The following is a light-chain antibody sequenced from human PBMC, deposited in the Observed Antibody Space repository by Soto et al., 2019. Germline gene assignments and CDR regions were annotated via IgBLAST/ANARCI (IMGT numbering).Light chain of an antibody. CDR1: SGSIASNP. Sequence: NFMLTQPHSVSESPGKTVTISCTGSSGSIASNPVQWYQQRPGSAPSTVIYEDDQRPSGVPDRFSGSIDSSSNSASLTISGLMTEDEADYYCQSSNTFNPWVFGGGTKLTVL. CDR3: QSSNTFNPWV. CDR2: EDD. V-gene: IGLV6-57*02. J-gene: IGLJ3*02.